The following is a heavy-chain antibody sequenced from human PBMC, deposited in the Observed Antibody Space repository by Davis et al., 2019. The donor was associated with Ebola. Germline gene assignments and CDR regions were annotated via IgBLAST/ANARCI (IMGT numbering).Heavy chain of an antibody. Sequence: GGSLRLSCATSGFTFSAYGVHWVRQAPGKGLEWVALISYDGSNLVYADSVKGRFTISRDNVQNTLYFQMNSLRADDTAVYYCAKVSFRFWDIWGQGVLVTVSS. D-gene: IGHD3-16*01. CDR2: ISYDGSNL. CDR3: AKVSFRFWDI. J-gene: IGHJ4*02. CDR1: GFTFSAYG. V-gene: IGHV3-30*18.